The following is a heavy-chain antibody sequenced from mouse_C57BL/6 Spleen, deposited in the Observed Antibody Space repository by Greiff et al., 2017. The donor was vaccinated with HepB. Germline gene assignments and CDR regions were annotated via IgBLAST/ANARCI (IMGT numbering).Heavy chain of an antibody. Sequence: EVMLVESGEGLVKPGGSLKLSCAASGFTFSSYAMSWVRQTPEKRLEWVAYISSGGDYIYYADTVKGRFTISRDNARNTLYLQMSSLKSEDTAMCYCTRDHSGGYFDVWGTGTTVTVSS. J-gene: IGHJ1*03. CDR2: ISSGGDYI. D-gene: IGHD1-3*01. V-gene: IGHV5-9-1*02. CDR1: GFTFSSYA. CDR3: TRDHSGGYFDV.